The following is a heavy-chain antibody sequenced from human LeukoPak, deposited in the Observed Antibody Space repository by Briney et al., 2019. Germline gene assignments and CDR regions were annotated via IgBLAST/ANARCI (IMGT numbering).Heavy chain of an antibody. CDR2: IIPILGIA. V-gene: IGHV1-69*04. CDR3: ARRQWLPPHYYYGMDV. J-gene: IGHJ6*02. CDR1: GGTFSSYA. Sequence: SVEVSCKASGGTFSSYAISWVRQAPGQGLEWMGRIIPILGIANYAQKFQGRVTITADKSTSTAYMELSSLRSEDTAVYYCARRQWLPPHYYYGMDVWGQGTTVTVSS. D-gene: IGHD6-19*01.